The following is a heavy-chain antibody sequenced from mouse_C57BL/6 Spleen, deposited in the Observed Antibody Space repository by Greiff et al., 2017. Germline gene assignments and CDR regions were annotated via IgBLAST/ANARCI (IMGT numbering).Heavy chain of an antibody. D-gene: IGHD3-2*02. CDR1: GYTFTDYN. Sequence: EVQLVESGPELVKPGASVKIPCKASGYTFTDYNMDWVKQSHGKSLEWIGDINPNNGGTIYNQKFKGKATLTVDKSSSTAYMELRSLTSEDTAVYYCARWGSGYGWFAYWGQGTLVTVSA. CDR3: ARWGSGYGWFAY. V-gene: IGHV1-18*01. J-gene: IGHJ3*01. CDR2: INPNNGGT.